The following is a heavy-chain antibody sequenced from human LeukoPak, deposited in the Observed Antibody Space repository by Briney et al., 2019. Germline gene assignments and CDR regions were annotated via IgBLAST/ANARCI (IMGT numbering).Heavy chain of an antibody. CDR3: ARGQLWFRHYGMDV. D-gene: IGHD5-18*01. V-gene: IGHV1-2*02. J-gene: IGHJ6*02. CDR1: GYTFTGYY. CDR2: INPNSGGT. Sequence: ASVKVSCKASGYTFTGYYMHWVRQAPGQGLEWMGWINPNSGGTNYAQKFQGRVTMTRDTSISTAYMELSRLRSDDTAVYYCARGQLWFRHYGMDVWGQGTTVTVSS.